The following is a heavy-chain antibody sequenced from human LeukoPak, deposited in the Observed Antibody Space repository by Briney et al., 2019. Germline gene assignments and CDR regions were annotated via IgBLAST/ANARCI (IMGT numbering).Heavy chain of an antibody. J-gene: IGHJ4*02. CDR2: IYYSGST. CDR1: GGSISSYY. CDR3: AGLRRVAVGVFDY. V-gene: IGHV4-59*01. D-gene: IGHD6-19*01. Sequence: SETLSLTCTVSGGSISSYYWSWIRQPPGKGLEWIGYIYYSGSTNYNPSLKSRVTISVDTSKNQFSLKLSSVTAADTAVYYCAGLRRVAVGVFDYWGQGTLVTVSS.